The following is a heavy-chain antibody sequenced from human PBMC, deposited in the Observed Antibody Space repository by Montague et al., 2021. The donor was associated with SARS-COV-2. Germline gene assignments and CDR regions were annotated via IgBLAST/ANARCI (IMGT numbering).Heavy chain of an antibody. Sequence: SLRLSCAASGFTFSSYAMNWVRQAPGKGLDWVSVIYSGVSSPYYADSXXGRFTISRDNSKNTLYLQMNSLRAEDTAVYYCAKDVATKYDFWSGYRYDAFDIWGQGTMVTVSS. CDR3: AKDVATKYDFWSGYRYDAFDI. D-gene: IGHD3-3*01. CDR2: IYSGVSSP. V-gene: IGHV3-23*03. J-gene: IGHJ3*02. CDR1: GFTFSSYA.